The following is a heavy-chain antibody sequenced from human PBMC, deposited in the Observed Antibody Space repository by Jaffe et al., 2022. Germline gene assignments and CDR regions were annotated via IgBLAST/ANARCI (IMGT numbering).Heavy chain of an antibody. D-gene: IGHD6-19*01. V-gene: IGHV4-61*02. CDR1: GGSISSGSYY. CDR2: IYTSGST. J-gene: IGHJ5*02. CDR3: ARETPVSSGWPSESRWFDP. Sequence: QVQLQESGPGLVKPSQTLSLTCTVSGGSISSGSYYWSWIRQPAGKGLEWIGRIYTSGSTNYNPSLKSRVTISVDTSKNQFSLKLSSVTAADTAVYYCARETPVSSGWPSESRWFDPWGQGTLVTVSS.